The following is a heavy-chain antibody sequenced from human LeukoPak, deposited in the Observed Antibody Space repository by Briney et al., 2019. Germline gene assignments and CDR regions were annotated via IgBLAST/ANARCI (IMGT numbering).Heavy chain of an antibody. CDR3: AQKAPYSPGYSQD. V-gene: IGHV4-59*01. D-gene: IGHD2-15*01. Sequence: SETLSLTCTVSGGSITSYFWSWVRQPPGKGLEGIGYIYHSGTTNYNPSLTGRVTISAVTSNSQFSLRLPSVTAADMAVYYCAQKAPYSPGYSQDWGQGTLVTVSS. J-gene: IGHJ1*01. CDR2: IYHSGTT. CDR1: GGSITSYF.